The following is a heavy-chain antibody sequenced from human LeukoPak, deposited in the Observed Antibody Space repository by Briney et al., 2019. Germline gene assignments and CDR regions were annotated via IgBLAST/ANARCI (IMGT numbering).Heavy chain of an antibody. CDR2: ISSSSSYI. CDR1: GFTFSSYS. J-gene: IGHJ3*02. CDR3: ARVRRNYYDSSGYGAFDI. Sequence: GGSLRLSCAASGFTFSSYSMNWVRQAPGKGLEWVSSISSSSSYIYYADSVKGRFTISRDNAKNSLYLQMNSLRAEDTAVYYCARVRRNYYDSSGYGAFDIWGQGTMVTVSS. V-gene: IGHV3-21*01. D-gene: IGHD3-22*01.